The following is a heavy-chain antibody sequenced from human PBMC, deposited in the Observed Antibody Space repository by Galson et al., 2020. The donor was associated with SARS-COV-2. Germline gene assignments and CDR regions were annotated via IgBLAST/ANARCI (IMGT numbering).Heavy chain of an antibody. Sequence: GESLKISSTNPGFTFGDYGLSWFRQAPGKGLEWVGFIRTNTYGETTKSAAHVKRRFTISRDDSISIAYLQMNNLKTEDTAVYYCTREGVVMFSLPPGFYY. CDR1: GFTFGDYG. CDR2: IRTNTYGETT. V-gene: IGHV3-49*03. D-gene: IGHD2-21*01. CDR3: TREGVVMFSLPPGFYY. J-gene: IGHJ6*01.